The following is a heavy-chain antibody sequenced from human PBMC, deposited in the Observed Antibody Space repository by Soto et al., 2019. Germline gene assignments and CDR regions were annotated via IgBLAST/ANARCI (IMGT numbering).Heavy chain of an antibody. CDR2: IKSKTDGGTT. V-gene: IGHV3-15*01. Sequence: LRLSCAASGFTFSNAWMSWVRQAPGKGLEWVGRIKSKTDGGTTDYAAPVKGRFTISRDDSKNTLYLQMNSLKTEDTAVYYCTTGVAAAGIIYYYYGMDVWGQGTTVTVSS. J-gene: IGHJ6*02. CDR1: GFTFSNAW. D-gene: IGHD6-13*01. CDR3: TTGVAAAGIIYYYYGMDV.